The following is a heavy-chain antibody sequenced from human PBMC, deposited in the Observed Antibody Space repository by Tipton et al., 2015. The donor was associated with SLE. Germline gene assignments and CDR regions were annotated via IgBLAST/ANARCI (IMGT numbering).Heavy chain of an antibody. J-gene: IGHJ3*02. CDR2: INHSGST. CDR3: ARRGGDAFDI. V-gene: IGHV4-34*01. Sequence: TLFLTCAVYGGSFSGYYWSWIRQPPGKGLEWIGEINHSGSTNYNPSLKSRVTISVDTSKNQFSLKLSSVTAADTAVYYCARRGGDAFDIWGQGTMVTVSS. CDR1: GGSFSGYY. D-gene: IGHD6-25*01.